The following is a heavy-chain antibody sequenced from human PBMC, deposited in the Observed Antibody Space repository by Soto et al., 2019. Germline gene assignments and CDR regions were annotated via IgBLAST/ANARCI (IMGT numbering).Heavy chain of an antibody. J-gene: IGHJ4*02. CDR3: AKYGGYYASGIFDN. Sequence: EVQLVESGGGLVHPGGSLRLSCAASGFTFSNYAMGWVRQAPGKGLEWVSGISGRGEGTDYADSVKGRFTISRDTSKITLHLQMNSLRAEDTALYYCAKYGGYYASGIFDNWGLGTQVTVSS. V-gene: IGHV3-23*04. D-gene: IGHD3-3*01. CDR2: ISGRGEGT. CDR1: GFTFSNYA.